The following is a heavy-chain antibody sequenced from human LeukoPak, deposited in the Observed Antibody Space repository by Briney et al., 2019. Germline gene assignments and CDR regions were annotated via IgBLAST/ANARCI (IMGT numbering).Heavy chain of an antibody. J-gene: IGHJ3*02. CDR1: GFTFSRYE. V-gene: IGHV3-48*03. CDR2: ISSSGSTI. CDR3: VSGSGWYHDAFDI. Sequence: GGSLRLSCAASGFTFSRYEMNWVRQAPGKGLVGGSYISSSGSTIYYDDSVKGRFTISRDNAKNSLYLQMNSLRAEDTAVYYCVSGSGWYHDAFDIWGQGTMVTVSS. D-gene: IGHD6-19*01.